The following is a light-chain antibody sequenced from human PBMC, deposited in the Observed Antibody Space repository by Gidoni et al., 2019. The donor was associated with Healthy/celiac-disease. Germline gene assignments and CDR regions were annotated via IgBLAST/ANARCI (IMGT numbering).Light chain of an antibody. V-gene: IGKV4-1*01. J-gene: IGKJ2*01. CDR1: QSVLYSSNNKNY. Sequence: DSVMTQAPDSLAVSLGERATINCKSSQSVLYSSNNKNYLAWYQQKPGQPPKLLIYWASTRESGVPDRFSGSGSGTDFTLTISSLQAEDVAVYSCQQYYSTPYTFGQGTKLEIK. CDR3: QQYYSTPYT. CDR2: WAS.